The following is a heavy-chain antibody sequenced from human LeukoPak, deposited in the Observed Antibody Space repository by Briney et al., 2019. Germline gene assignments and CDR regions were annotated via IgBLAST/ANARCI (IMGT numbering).Heavy chain of an antibody. V-gene: IGHV4-59*01. D-gene: IGHD5-18*01. CDR1: GGSISSYY. CDR3: ARRGYSYGLGYYYYYMDV. J-gene: IGHJ6*03. Sequence: SETLSLTCTVSGGSISSYYWSWIRQPPGKGLERSGYIYYSGSTNYNPSLKSRVTISVDTSKNQFSLKLSSVTAADTAVYYCARRGYSYGLGYYYYYMDVWGKGTTVTVSS. CDR2: IYYSGST.